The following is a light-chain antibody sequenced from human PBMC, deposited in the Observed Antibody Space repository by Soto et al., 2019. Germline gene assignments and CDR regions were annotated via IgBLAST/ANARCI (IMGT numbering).Light chain of an antibody. CDR3: SSYAGSNNV. V-gene: IGLV2-8*01. Sequence: QSVLAQPPSASGSPGQSVTISCTGTSSDVGGYNYVSWYQQHPGKAPKLMIYEVSKRPSGVPDRFSGSKSGNTASLTVSGLQAEDEADYYCSSYAGSNNVFGTGTKVPVL. CDR2: EVS. J-gene: IGLJ1*01. CDR1: SSDVGGYNY.